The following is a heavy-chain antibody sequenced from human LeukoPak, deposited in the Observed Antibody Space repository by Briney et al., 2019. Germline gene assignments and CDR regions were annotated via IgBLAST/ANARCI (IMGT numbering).Heavy chain of an antibody. CDR2: IKQDGSEK. V-gene: IGHV3-7*01. CDR3: AKGSSDTAMVDY. Sequence: PGGSLRLSCAASGFTFSTYWMSWVRQAPGKGLEWVANIKQDGSEKYYADSVKGRFTISRDNSKNTLYLQMNSLRAEDTAVYYCAKGSSDTAMVDYWGQGTLVTVSS. J-gene: IGHJ4*02. D-gene: IGHD5-18*01. CDR1: GFTFSTYW.